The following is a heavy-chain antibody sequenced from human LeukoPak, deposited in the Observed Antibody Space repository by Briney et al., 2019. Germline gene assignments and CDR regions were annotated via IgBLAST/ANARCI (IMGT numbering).Heavy chain of an antibody. CDR3: AKEYDSGGYGANFDY. CDR2: ISYDGSNK. V-gene: IGHV3-30*04. J-gene: IGHJ4*02. Sequence: GGSLRLSCAASGFTFSSYAMHWVRQAPGKGLEWVAVISYDGSNKYYADSVKGRFTISRDNSRNSMYLQMDSPRAEDTAVYYCAKEYDSGGYGANFDYWGQGTLVTVSS. D-gene: IGHD3-10*01. CDR1: GFTFSSYA.